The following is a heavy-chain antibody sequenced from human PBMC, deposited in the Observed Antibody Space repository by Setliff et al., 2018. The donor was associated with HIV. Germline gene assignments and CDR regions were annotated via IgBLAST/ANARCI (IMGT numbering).Heavy chain of an antibody. D-gene: IGHD1-26*01. Sequence: SETLSLTCTVSGGPISTYYWNWIRQPPGKGLEWIGYIYSSGSTNYNPSLKSRVTISVDTSKNQLSLKLSSVTAADTAVYYCARAGRGSGRYVYSFDYWGQGSLVTVSS. V-gene: IGHV4-4*08. J-gene: IGHJ4*02. CDR2: IYSSGST. CDR3: ARAGRGSGRYVYSFDY. CDR1: GGPISTYY.